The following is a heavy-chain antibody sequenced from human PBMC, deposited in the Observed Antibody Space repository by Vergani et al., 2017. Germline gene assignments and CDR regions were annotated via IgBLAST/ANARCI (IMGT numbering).Heavy chain of an antibody. V-gene: IGHV4-39*01. CDR3: ARRTTMVRGVLEIARYYFDD. J-gene: IGHJ4*02. D-gene: IGHD3-10*01. Sequence: QLQLQESGPGLVKPSETLSLTCTVSRGSISSSSYYWGWIRLPPRKGLELIGSIYYSGSTYYNPSLKSRVTISVDTSKNQFSLKLCSVTAADTAVYYCARRTTMVRGVLEIARYYFDDWGEGTLVTVSS. CDR1: RGSISSSSYY. CDR2: IYYSGST.